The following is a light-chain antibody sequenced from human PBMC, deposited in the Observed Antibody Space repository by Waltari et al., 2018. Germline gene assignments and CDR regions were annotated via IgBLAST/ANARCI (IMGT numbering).Light chain of an antibody. V-gene: IGKV3-11*01. J-gene: IGKJ1*01. Sequence: EIVLTQSPATLSLSPRERATLSCRASQSVSSYLAWYQQKPGQAPRLLIYDASSRATGIPARFSGSGSGTDFTLTISSLEPEDFAVYYCQQRSNWPRTFGQGTKVEI. CDR1: QSVSSY. CDR3: QQRSNWPRT. CDR2: DAS.